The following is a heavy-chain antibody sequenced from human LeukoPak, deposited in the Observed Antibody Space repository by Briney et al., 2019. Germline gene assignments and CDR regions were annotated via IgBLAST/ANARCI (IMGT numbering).Heavy chain of an antibody. D-gene: IGHD6-13*01. Sequence: PSETLSLTCAVYGGSFSGYYWSWIRQPPGKGLEWIGEINHSGSTNYNPSLKSRVTISVDTSKNQFSLKLSSVTAADTAVYYCAGFTIAAGNRNWFHPWGQGTLVTVSS. J-gene: IGHJ5*02. CDR1: GGSFSGYY. CDR2: INHSGST. V-gene: IGHV4-34*01. CDR3: AGFTIAAGNRNWFHP.